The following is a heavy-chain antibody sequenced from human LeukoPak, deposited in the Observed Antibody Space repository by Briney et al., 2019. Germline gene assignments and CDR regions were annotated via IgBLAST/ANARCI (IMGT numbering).Heavy chain of an antibody. CDR1: GGSISSYY. Sequence: SSETLSLTCTVSGGSISSYYWSWIWQPPGKGLEWIGYIYYGGSTNYNPSLKSRVTLSVDTSKNQFSLKLSSVTAADTAVYYCATSLYGSGSYFYFDYWGQGTLVTVSS. CDR2: IYYGGST. V-gene: IGHV4-59*01. D-gene: IGHD3-10*01. CDR3: ATSLYGSGSYFYFDY. J-gene: IGHJ4*02.